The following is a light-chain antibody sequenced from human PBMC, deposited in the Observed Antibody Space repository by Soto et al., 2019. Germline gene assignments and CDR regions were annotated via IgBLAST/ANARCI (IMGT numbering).Light chain of an antibody. CDR2: EVT. CDR1: SSDVGGYDY. Sequence: QSALTQPASVSGSPGQSIAISCTGTSSDVGGYDYVSWYQQHPDKAPELIIYEVTKRPSGVSNRFSGSKSGNTASLTISGLQPDDEADYYCSSHTSGDTRVFGSGTKVTVL. V-gene: IGLV2-14*01. CDR3: SSHTSGDTRV. J-gene: IGLJ1*01.